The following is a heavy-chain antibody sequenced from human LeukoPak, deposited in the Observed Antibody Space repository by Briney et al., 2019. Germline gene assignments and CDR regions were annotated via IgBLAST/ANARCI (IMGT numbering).Heavy chain of an antibody. Sequence: SGGSLRLSCAASGFTFSSYAMPWVRQAPGKGLEWVAVISYDGSNKYYADSVKGRFTISRDNSKNTLYLQMNSLRAEDTAVYYXXXXXVTTSFDYWGQGTLVTVSX. V-gene: IGHV3-30-3*01. D-gene: IGHD4-17*01. CDR1: GFTFSSYA. CDR2: ISYDGSNK. CDR3: XXXXVTTSFDY. J-gene: IGHJ4*02.